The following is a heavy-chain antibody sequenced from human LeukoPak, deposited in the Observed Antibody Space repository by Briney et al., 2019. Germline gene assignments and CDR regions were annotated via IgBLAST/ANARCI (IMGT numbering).Heavy chain of an antibody. J-gene: IGHJ4*02. CDR2: IIPIFGTA. Sequence: SVKVSCKASGGTFSSYAISWVRQAPGQGLEWMGGIIPIFGTANYAQKFQGRVTMTRDTSISTAFMELTSLRSEDTAVYYCARGPPNWGFDFWGQGALVTVSS. CDR3: ARGPPNWGFDF. D-gene: IGHD7-27*01. CDR1: GGTFSSYA. V-gene: IGHV1-69*05.